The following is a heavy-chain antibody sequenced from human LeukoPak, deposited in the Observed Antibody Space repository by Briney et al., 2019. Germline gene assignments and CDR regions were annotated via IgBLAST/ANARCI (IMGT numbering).Heavy chain of an antibody. CDR3: ARGWSRDYLLLVDYFDY. Sequence: GGSLRLSCAASGFTFSSYSMNWVRQAPGKGLEGVSFISSSSSTIYYADSVKGRFTISRDNAKNSLYLQMNSLRAEDTAVYYCARGWSRDYLLLVDYFDYWGQGTLVTVSS. CDR1: GFTFSSYS. D-gene: IGHD4-17*01. CDR2: ISSSSSTI. V-gene: IGHV3-48*04. J-gene: IGHJ4*02.